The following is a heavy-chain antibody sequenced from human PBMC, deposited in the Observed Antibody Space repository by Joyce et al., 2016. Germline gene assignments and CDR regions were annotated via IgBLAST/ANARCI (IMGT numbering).Heavy chain of an antibody. CDR3: ARHDTDWFDP. D-gene: IGHD3-22*01. V-gene: IGHV5-10-1*03. CDR1: GYSFTSHW. CDR2: IDPRDSYT. J-gene: IGHJ5*02. Sequence: EVQLVQSGAEVKKPGESLRISCKGSGYSFTSHWISWVRQMPGKGLEWMGRIDPRDSYTDYSPSFEGHVTISVDKTISAAYLQWSSLRASDTAIYYCARHDTDWFDPWGQGTLVTVSS.